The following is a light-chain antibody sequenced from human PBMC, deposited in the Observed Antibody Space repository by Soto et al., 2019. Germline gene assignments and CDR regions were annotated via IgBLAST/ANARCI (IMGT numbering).Light chain of an antibody. CDR2: GAS. Sequence: ELVMTRSPATLSVSPGERATLSCRASQSVSNKLAWYQQKPGQAPRLLIYGASTRATGIPARFSGSGSGTEFTLTISSLQSEDFAVYYCQEYNNWPPLTFGGGTKVEIK. J-gene: IGKJ4*01. CDR1: QSVSNK. CDR3: QEYNNWPPLT. V-gene: IGKV3-15*01.